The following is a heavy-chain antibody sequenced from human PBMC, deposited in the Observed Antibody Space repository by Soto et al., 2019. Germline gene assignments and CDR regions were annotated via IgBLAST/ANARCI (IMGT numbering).Heavy chain of an antibody. D-gene: IGHD6-13*01. Sequence: GESLKISCAASGFTFSSYAMHWVRQAPGKGLEWVAVISYDGSNKYYADSVKGRFTISRDNSKNTLYLQMNSLRAEDTAVYYCARDVLGRYSTYLPPDYWGQGTLVTVSS. V-gene: IGHV3-30-3*01. CDR1: GFTFSSYA. CDR3: ARDVLGRYSTYLPPDY. CDR2: ISYDGSNK. J-gene: IGHJ4*02.